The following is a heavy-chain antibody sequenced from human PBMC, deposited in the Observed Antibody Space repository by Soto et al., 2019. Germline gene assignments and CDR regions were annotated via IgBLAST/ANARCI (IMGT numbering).Heavy chain of an antibody. Sequence: QVQLQESGPGLVKPSETLSLTCIVSGFSISSYYWSWIRQPPGEGLEWIGYIYNSGNTNFNPSLKSRVSMSVDTSKNQFSLKVSSVTAADTAVYYCARGRGDYYFDYWGQGTLVSVSS. D-gene: IGHD7-27*01. CDR3: ARGRGDYYFDY. CDR2: IYNSGNT. CDR1: GFSISSYY. J-gene: IGHJ4*02. V-gene: IGHV4-59*01.